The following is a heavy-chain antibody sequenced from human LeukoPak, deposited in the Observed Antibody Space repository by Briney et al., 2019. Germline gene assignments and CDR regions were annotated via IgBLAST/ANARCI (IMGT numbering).Heavy chain of an antibody. CDR2: IYYSGST. D-gene: IGHD4-17*01. CDR1: GGSFSSYY. J-gene: IGHJ6*02. Sequence: PSETLSLTCAVYGGSFSSYYWSWIRQPPGKGLEWIGYIYYSGSTNYNPSLKSRVTISVDTSKNQFSLKLSSVTAADTAVYYCARHGSDYGDFYYYYGMDVWGQGTTVTVSS. CDR3: ARHGSDYGDFYYYYGMDV. V-gene: IGHV4-59*08.